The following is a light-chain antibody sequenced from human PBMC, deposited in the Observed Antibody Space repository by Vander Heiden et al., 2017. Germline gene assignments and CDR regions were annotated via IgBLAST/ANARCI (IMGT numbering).Light chain of an antibody. CDR3: SSHAGNSNVV. CDR2: EVT. Sequence: QSALTQPPSASGSPGPSVTISCTGTSSDIGGYNYVSWYQQHPGKAPKLMIFEVTKRPSGVPDRFAGSKSGNTASLTVSGLQTEDEADYYCSSHAGNSNVVFGGGTKLTVL. CDR1: SSDIGGYNY. V-gene: IGLV2-8*01. J-gene: IGLJ2*01.